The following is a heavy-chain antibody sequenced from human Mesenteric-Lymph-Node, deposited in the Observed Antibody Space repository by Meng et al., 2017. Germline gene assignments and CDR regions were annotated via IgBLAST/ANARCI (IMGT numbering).Heavy chain of an antibody. V-gene: IGHV4-59*01. CDR1: GGPISSYY. CDR2: IYYSGST. J-gene: IGHJ6*02. D-gene: IGHD2-21*02. CDR3: ARVCGGDCYYYYGMDV. Sequence: SETLSLTCTVSGGPISSYYWSWIRQPPGKGLEWIGYIYYSGSTNYNPSLKSRVTISVDTSKNQFSLKLSSVTAADTAVYYCARVCGGDCYYYYGMDVWGQGTTVTVSS.